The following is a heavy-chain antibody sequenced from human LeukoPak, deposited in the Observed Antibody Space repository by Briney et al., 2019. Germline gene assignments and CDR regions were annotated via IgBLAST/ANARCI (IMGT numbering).Heavy chain of an antibody. CDR3: ARGYGLGDDAFDI. V-gene: IGHV3-48*02. CDR1: GFTFSSYS. CDR2: ISSSSSTI. D-gene: IGHD3-16*01. Sequence: GGSLRLSCAASGFTFSSYSMNWVRQAPGKGLEWVSYISSSSSTIYYADSVKGRFTISRDNAKNSLYLQMNSLGDEDTAVYYCARGYGLGDDAFDIWGQGTMVTVSS. J-gene: IGHJ3*02.